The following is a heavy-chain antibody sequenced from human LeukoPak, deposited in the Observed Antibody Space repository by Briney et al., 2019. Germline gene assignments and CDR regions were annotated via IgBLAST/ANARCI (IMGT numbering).Heavy chain of an antibody. CDR2: VYPSGTT. D-gene: IGHD5-12*01. J-gene: IGHJ4*02. CDR3: ARDAGGYEDY. V-gene: IGHV4-4*07. Sequence: SETLSLTCTVSRGSISNYWWSWIRQAAGKGLEWIGRVYPSGTTHYNPSLQSRVTLSVDTSKNQFSLKLSSLTAADAAVYYCARDAGGYEDYWGQGTLVTVSS. CDR1: RGSISNYW.